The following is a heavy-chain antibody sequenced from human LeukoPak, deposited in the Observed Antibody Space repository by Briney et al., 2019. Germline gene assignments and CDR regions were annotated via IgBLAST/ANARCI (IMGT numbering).Heavy chain of an antibody. Sequence: PGGSLRLSCAASGFXFSNYEMNWVRQAPGKGLEWVSYISISGSTIYYADSVKGRFTISRDNAKNSLYLQMNSLRAEDTAVYYCAREGVVVSAAVDYWGQGTLVTVSS. CDR3: AREGVVVSAAVDY. J-gene: IGHJ4*02. V-gene: IGHV3-48*03. CDR1: GFXFSNYE. CDR2: ISISGSTI. D-gene: IGHD2-2*01.